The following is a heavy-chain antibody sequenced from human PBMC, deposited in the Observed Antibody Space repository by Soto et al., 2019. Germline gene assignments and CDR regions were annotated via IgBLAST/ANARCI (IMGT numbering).Heavy chain of an antibody. J-gene: IGHJ6*02. V-gene: IGHV3-33*01. Sequence: GGSLRLSCAASGFTFSSYGMHWVRQAPGKGLEWVAVIWYDGSNKYYVDSVKGRFTISRDNSKNTLYLQMKSLRVEDTAVYYCARDRLSQHLNGLGMDVWGQGTTVTVSS. CDR3: ARDRLSQHLNGLGMDV. CDR2: IWYDGSNK. D-gene: IGHD6-13*01. CDR1: GFTFSSYG.